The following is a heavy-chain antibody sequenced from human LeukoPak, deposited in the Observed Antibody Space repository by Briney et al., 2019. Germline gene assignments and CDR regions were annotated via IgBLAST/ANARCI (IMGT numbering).Heavy chain of an antibody. Sequence: RPGGSQRLSCAASGFTFDDYGMSWVRQAPGKGLEWVSGINWNGGSTGYADSVKGRFTISRDNAKNSLYLQMNSLRAEDTALYYCARDWPDYYGSGSTVDYWGQGTLVTVSS. D-gene: IGHD3-10*01. CDR3: ARDWPDYYGSGSTVDY. CDR2: INWNGGST. CDR1: GFTFDDYG. J-gene: IGHJ4*02. V-gene: IGHV3-20*04.